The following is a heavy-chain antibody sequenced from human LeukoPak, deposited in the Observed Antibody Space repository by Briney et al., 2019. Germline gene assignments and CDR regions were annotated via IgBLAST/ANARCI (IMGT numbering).Heavy chain of an antibody. Sequence: GGSLRLSCAASGFTFSGSAFQWFPKAPGKGLEWVAFIRYDGGDTYYAGSVKGRFTISRDNSKNTLYLQMNSLRAEDTAVYYCARDMAGEGYSYAFDYWGQGTLVTVSS. J-gene: IGHJ4*02. CDR2: IRYDGGDT. D-gene: IGHD5-18*01. V-gene: IGHV3-30*02. CDR3: ARDMAGEGYSYAFDY. CDR1: GFTFSGSA.